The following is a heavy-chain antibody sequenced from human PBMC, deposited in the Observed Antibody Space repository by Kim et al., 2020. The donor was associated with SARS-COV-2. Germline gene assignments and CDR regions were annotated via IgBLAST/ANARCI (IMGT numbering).Heavy chain of an antibody. CDR3: MKGGWGWIWDH. Sequence: GGSLRLSCTTSGFTFTGHAMSWVRQAPGKGLEWVSSIDGSDGTTYYVDSVRGRFTISRDDSKNTLYLQMSALRGEDTAVYYCMKGGWGWIWDHWGQGTLVTVSS. D-gene: IGHD2-21*01. CDR1: GFTFTGHA. CDR2: IDGSDGTT. J-gene: IGHJ4*02. V-gene: IGHV3-23*01.